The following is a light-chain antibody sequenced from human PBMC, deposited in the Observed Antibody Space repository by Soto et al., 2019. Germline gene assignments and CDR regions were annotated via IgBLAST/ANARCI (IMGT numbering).Light chain of an antibody. V-gene: IGKV1-33*01. CDR2: AAS. J-gene: IGKJ2*01. Sequence: DIQMTQSPSSLSASVGDRVTITCQARQDISNHLNWYQLQPGEAPKLLIYAASNLETGVPSRFSGGGSGTDFTFTISSLQPEDIAIYYCQQYCSLPYIFGQGTKLEIK. CDR3: QQYCSLPYI. CDR1: QDISNH.